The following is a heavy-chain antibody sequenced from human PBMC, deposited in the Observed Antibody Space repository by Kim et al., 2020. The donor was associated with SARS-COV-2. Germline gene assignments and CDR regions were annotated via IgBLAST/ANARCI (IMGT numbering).Heavy chain of an antibody. V-gene: IGHV3-21*01. CDR1: GFTFSSYS. CDR2: ISSSSSYI. CDR3: ARDPGWELRN. D-gene: IGHD1-26*01. Sequence: GGSLRLSCAASGFTFSSYSRNWVRQAPGKGLEWVSSISSSSSYIYYADSVKGRFTISRDNAKNSLYLQMNSLRAEDTAVYYCARDPGWELRNWGQGTLVTVSS. J-gene: IGHJ4*02.